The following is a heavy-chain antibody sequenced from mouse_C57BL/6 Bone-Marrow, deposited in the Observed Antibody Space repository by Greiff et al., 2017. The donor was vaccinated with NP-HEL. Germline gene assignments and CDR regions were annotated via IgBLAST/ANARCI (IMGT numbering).Heavy chain of an antibody. J-gene: IGHJ3*01. CDR2: INPSTGGT. CDR3: ARVARFSY. CDR1: GYSFTGYY. V-gene: IGHV1-42*01. Sequence: IQLQQSGPELVKPGASVKISCKASGYSFTGYYMHWVKQSPEKSLEWIGEINPSTGGTTYNQKFKAKATLTVDKSSSTAYMKLKSLTSEGSAVYYCARVARFSYWGQGTLVTVSA.